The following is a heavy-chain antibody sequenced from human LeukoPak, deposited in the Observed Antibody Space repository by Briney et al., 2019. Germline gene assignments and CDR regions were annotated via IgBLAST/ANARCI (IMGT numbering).Heavy chain of an antibody. J-gene: IGHJ4*02. D-gene: IGHD5-12*01. CDR3: ARNVDIVATTVYYFDY. CDR1: GYTFTGYY. Sequence: ASVKVSCKASGYTFTGYYMHWVRQAPGQGLEWMGWINPNSGGTNYAQKFQGRVTMTRDTSISTAYMELSRLRSDDTAVYYCARNVDIVATTVYYFDYWGQGTLVTVSS. V-gene: IGHV1-2*02. CDR2: INPNSGGT.